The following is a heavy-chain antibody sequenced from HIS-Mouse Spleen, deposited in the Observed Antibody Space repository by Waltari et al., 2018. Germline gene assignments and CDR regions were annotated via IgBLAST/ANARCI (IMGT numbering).Heavy chain of an antibody. D-gene: IGHD6-13*01. Sequence: QLQLQESGPGLVKPSETLSLTCTVSGGSISSSSYYWGWIRQPPGKGLGWIGSIYYSGSTSDNPSLKSRVTISVDTSQNQFSLKLSSVTAADTAVYYCAREIPYSSSWYDWYFDLWGRGTLVTVSS. CDR3: AREIPYSSSWYDWYFDL. J-gene: IGHJ2*01. CDR1: GGSISSSSYY. V-gene: IGHV4-39*07. CDR2: IYYSGST.